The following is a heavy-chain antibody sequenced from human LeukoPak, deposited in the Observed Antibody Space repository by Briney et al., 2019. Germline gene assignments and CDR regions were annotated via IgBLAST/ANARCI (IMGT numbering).Heavy chain of an antibody. CDR2: FDPEDGET. Sequence: ASVKVSCKVSGYTLTELSMHWVRQAPGKGLEWMGGFDPEDGETIYAQKFQGRVTMTEDTSTDTAYMELSSLRSEDTAVYYCATKGRGGITMFLYGMDVWGQGTTVTVSS. V-gene: IGHV1-24*01. D-gene: IGHD3-10*02. J-gene: IGHJ6*02. CDR3: ATKGRGGITMFLYGMDV. CDR1: GYTLTELS.